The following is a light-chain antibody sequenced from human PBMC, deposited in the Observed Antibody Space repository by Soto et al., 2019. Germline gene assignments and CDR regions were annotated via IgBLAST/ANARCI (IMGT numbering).Light chain of an antibody. Sequence: QSALTQPASVSGSPGQSITISCTGTSSDVGSYNLVSWYQQHPGKAPKLMIYEVSRRPSGVSNRFSGSKSGNTPSLTISGLQAEDEADYYCCSYAGSSTLFGGGTKLTVL. CDR3: CSYAGSSTL. CDR2: EVS. J-gene: IGLJ2*01. CDR1: SSDVGSYNL. V-gene: IGLV2-23*02.